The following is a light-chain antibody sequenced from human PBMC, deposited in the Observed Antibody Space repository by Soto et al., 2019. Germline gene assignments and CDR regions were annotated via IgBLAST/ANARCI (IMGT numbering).Light chain of an antibody. CDR1: SSDVGGYTY. V-gene: IGLV2-11*01. J-gene: IGLJ2*01. Sequence: QSALTQPRSVSGSPGQSVTISCTGTSSDVGGYTYVSWYQQHPGKAPKLMIYDVNKPPAGVPARFSGSKSGNTASLTISGLQAEDEADYHCCSYAGSRTVIFGGGTKLTVL. CDR3: CSYAGSRTVI. CDR2: DVN.